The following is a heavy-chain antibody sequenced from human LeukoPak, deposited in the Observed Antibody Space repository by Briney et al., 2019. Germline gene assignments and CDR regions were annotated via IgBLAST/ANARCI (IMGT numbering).Heavy chain of an antibody. J-gene: IGHJ5*02. CDR2: IYYSGST. Sequence: SETLSLTCTVSGGPISSYYWSWIRQPPGKGLEWIGYIYYSGSTNYNPSLKSRVTISVDTSKNQFSLKLSSVTAADTAVYYCARDLGTGTTAWGQGTLVTVSS. V-gene: IGHV4-59*01. CDR3: ARDLGTGTTA. CDR1: GGPISSYY. D-gene: IGHD1-1*01.